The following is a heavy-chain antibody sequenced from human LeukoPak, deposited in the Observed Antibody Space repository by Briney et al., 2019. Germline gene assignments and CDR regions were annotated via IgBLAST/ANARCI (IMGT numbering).Heavy chain of an antibody. Sequence: PGGSLRLSCAASGFTFSSYGMHWVRQAPGKGLEWVAFIRYDGSNKYYADSVKGRFTISRDNSKNTLYLQMNSLRAEDTAVYYCAKDSGYYDSSGYYWGAFDIWGQGTMVTVSS. CDR1: GFTFSSYG. V-gene: IGHV3-30*02. CDR3: AKDSGYYDSSGYYWGAFDI. CDR2: IRYDGSNK. D-gene: IGHD3-22*01. J-gene: IGHJ3*02.